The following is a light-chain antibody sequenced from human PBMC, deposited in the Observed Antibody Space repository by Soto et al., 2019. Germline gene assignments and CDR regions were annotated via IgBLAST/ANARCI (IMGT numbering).Light chain of an antibody. V-gene: IGLV2-8*01. J-gene: IGLJ2*01. CDR1: SSDVGGYNY. CDR2: DVS. CDR3: SSYAGSNIVV. Sequence: QSALTQPPSASGSPGQSVTISCTGSSSDVGGYNYVSWYQQHPGKAPKLMIYDVSKRPSGVPDRFSGPKSGNTASLTVSGLQAEDEADYYCSSYAGSNIVVFGGGTKLTVL.